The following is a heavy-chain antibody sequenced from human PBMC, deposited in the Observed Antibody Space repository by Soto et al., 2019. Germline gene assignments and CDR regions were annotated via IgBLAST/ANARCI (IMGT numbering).Heavy chain of an antibody. CDR3: ARAMGAITPFDH. CDR1: GFIFRSYG. D-gene: IGHD1-26*01. CDR2: IWFDGSNK. Sequence: QVQLVESGGGVVQPGRSLRLSCAASGFIFRSYGMHWVRQAPGRGLEWVAVIWFDGSNKYYADSVKGRFTISRDNSKNILYLAMDSLRADDTGVYYCARAMGAITPFDHWGQGTVVTVSS. J-gene: IGHJ4*02. V-gene: IGHV3-33*01.